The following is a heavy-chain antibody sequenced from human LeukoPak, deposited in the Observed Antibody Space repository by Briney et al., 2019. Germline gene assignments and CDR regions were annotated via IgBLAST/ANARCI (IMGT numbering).Heavy chain of an antibody. CDR2: ISSSSSYI. CDR3: ARNGGTTGWFDP. Sequence: GGSLRLSCAASGFTFSSYSMTWVRQAPGKGLEWVSSISSSSSYIYYADSVKGRFTISRDNAKNSLYLQMNSLRAEDTAVYYCARNGGTTGWFDPWGQGTLVTVSS. J-gene: IGHJ5*02. V-gene: IGHV3-21*01. D-gene: IGHD1-7*01. CDR1: GFTFSSYS.